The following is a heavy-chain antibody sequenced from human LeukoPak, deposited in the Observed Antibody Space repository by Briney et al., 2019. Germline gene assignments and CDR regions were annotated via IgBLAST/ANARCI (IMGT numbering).Heavy chain of an antibody. CDR2: IRQDGSEK. CDR3: AREKGAARRMVYYYYGMDV. CDR1: GFTFSSYW. Sequence: GGSLRLSCAASGFTFSSYWMSWVRQAPRKGLEWVANIRQDGSEKYYVDSVKGRFTISRDNAKNSLYLQMNSLRAEDTAVYYCAREKGAARRMVYYYYGMDVWGQGTTVTVSS. V-gene: IGHV3-7*01. J-gene: IGHJ6*02. D-gene: IGHD6-6*01.